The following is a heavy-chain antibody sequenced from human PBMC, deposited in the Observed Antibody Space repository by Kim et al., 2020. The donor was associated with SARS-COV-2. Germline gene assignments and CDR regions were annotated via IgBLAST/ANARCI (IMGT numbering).Heavy chain of an antibody. CDR3: ARAPSTVATINLPCWDY. CDR1: GYTFTSYG. CDR2: ISAYNGNT. V-gene: IGHV1-18*01. Sequence: ASVKVSCKASGYTFTSYGISWVRQAPGQGLEWMGWISAYNGNTNYAQKLQGRVTMTTDTSTSTAYMELRSLRSDDTAVYYCARAPSTVATINLPCWDYSGQGTLVTVSS. D-gene: IGHD5-12*01. J-gene: IGHJ4*02.